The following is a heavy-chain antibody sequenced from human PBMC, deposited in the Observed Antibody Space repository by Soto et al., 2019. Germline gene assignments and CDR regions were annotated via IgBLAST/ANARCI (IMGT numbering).Heavy chain of an antibody. D-gene: IGHD5-12*01. J-gene: IGHJ4*02. CDR2: IYYRGST. Sequence: SETLSLTCTVSGGSISSYYWSWIRQPPGKGLEWIGYIYYRGSTNYNPSLKSRVTISVDTSKNQFSLKLSSVTAAETAVYDFAREGSCSAYNFAHGIQLWSFDFWCQGALVTVSS. CDR1: GGSISSYY. CDR3: AREGSCSAYNFAHGIQLWSFDF. V-gene: IGHV4-59*01.